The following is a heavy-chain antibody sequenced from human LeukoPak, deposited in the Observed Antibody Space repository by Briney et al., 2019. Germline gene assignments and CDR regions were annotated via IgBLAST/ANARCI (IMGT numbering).Heavy chain of an antibody. CDR1: GFTFSTHW. J-gene: IGHJ4*02. Sequence: GGSLTLSCEASGFTFSTHWMSWVRQAPGKGXXXXASINPDGSQKYYLDSVKGRFTISRDNTKNSLYLQMYSLGAEDTAVYYCARLLGTATTYDYWGQGTLVTVSS. CDR3: ARLLGTATTYDY. D-gene: IGHD5-24*01. CDR2: INPDGSQK. V-gene: IGHV3-7*01.